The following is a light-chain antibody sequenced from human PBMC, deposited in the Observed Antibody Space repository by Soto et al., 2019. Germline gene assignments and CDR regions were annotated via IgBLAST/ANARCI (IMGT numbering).Light chain of an antibody. CDR3: QQYDRDPLT. J-gene: IGKJ4*01. CDR1: QSISGW. V-gene: IGKV1-5*03. Sequence: DIQMTQSPSTLSASVGDRVTMTCRASQSISGWLAWYQQKPGKAPKVLIYKTSTLENAIPSRFIGTGSGTEFTLTISSLQPGDFATYYCQQYDRDPLTFGGGTKVEIK. CDR2: KTS.